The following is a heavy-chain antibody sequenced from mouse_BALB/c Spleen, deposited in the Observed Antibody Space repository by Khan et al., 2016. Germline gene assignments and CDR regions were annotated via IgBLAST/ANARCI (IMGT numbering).Heavy chain of an antibody. CDR3: TRGPPFAY. Sequence: QVRLQQSGAELVRPGSSVKISCKASDYAFSRSWMNWVKQRPGQGLEWIGQIYPGDGDTNYNGKFKGKATLTADKFSSTAYMQLSSLTSEDCAVYFCTRGPPFAYGGQGTLVTVSA. J-gene: IGHJ3*01. V-gene: IGHV1-80*01. CDR1: DYAFSRSW. CDR2: IYPGDGDT.